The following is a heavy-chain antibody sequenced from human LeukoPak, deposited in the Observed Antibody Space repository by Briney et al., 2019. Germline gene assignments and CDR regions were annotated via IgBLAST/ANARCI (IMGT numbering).Heavy chain of an antibody. J-gene: IGHJ6*03. Sequence: GGSLRLSCAVPGFTVSSNYMGWVRQAPGKGLQWVSVIYSGGSAHYADSVKGRFTISRDNSKNTLYLQMNSLRAEDTAVYYCAQADYQLLYGAYFYYMAVWGKGTTVTVSS. V-gene: IGHV3-66*01. CDR2: IYSGGSA. D-gene: IGHD2-2*02. CDR3: AQADYQLLYGAYFYYMAV. CDR1: GFTVSSNY.